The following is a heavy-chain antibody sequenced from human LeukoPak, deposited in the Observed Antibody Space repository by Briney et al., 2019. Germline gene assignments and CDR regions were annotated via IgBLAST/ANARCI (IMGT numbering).Heavy chain of an antibody. CDR2: ISGSGGST. J-gene: IGHJ4*02. D-gene: IGHD1-26*01. V-gene: IGHV3-23*01. CDR1: GFTFSSYA. CDR3: AKQVVRSGSYIDF. Sequence: PGGSLRLSCAASGFTFSSYAMSWVRQAPGKGLEWVSAISGSGGSTYYPDSVKGRFTISRDDSKNTLYLQMNSLRAEDTAVYYCAKQVVRSGSYIDFWGQGTLVTVSS.